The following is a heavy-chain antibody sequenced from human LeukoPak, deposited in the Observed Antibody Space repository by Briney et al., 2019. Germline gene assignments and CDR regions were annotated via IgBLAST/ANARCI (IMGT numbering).Heavy chain of an antibody. CDR3: AKGDCSGGSCSPHFAYYYYYYGMDV. J-gene: IGHJ6*02. V-gene: IGHV3-23*01. CDR1: GFTFSSYA. CDR2: ISGSGGST. Sequence: GGSLRLSCAASGFTFSSYAMSWVRQAPGKGLEWVSAISGSGGSTYYADSVKDRFTISRDNSKNTLYLQMNSLRAEDTAVYYCAKGDCSGGSCSPHFAYYYYYYGMDVWGQGTTVTVSS. D-gene: IGHD2-15*01.